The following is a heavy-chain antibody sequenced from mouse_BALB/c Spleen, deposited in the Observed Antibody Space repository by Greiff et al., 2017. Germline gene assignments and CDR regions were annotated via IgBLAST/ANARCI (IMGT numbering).Heavy chain of an antibody. CDR2: IWAGGST. CDR1: GFSLTSYG. Sequence: QVQLKESGPGLVAPSQSLSITCTVSGFSLTSYGVHWVRQPPGKGLEWLGVIWAGGSTNYNSALMSRLSISKDNSKSQVFLKMNSLQTDDTAMYYCARAFNYDYYAMDYWGQGTSVTVSS. CDR3: ARAFNYDYYAMDY. V-gene: IGHV2-9*02. D-gene: IGHD2-1*01. J-gene: IGHJ4*01.